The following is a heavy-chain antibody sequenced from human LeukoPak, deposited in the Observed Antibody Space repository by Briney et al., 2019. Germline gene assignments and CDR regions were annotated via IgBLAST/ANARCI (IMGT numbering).Heavy chain of an antibody. CDR2: ISAYNGNT. Sequence: ASVKVSCKASGYTFTSYGISWVRQAPGQGLEWMGWISAYNGNTNYAQKLQGRVTMTTDTSTSTAYMELRSLRSEDTAVYYCAGVTSSYYYYMDVWGKGTTVTISS. CDR1: GYTFTSYG. CDR3: AGVTSSYYYYMDV. V-gene: IGHV1-18*01. J-gene: IGHJ6*03.